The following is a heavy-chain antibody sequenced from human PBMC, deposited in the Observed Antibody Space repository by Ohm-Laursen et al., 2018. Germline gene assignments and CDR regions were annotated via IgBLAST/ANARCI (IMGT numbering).Heavy chain of an antibody. CDR2: INPNSGGT. D-gene: IGHD3-22*01. Sequence: SVKVSCKASGYTFTGYYMHWVRQAPGQGLEWMGWINPNSGGTNYAQKFQGRVTMTRDTSISTAYMELSRLRSDDTAVYYCARESLSDYYDSSGYTVFDYWGQGTLVTVSS. CDR3: ARESLSDYYDSSGYTVFDY. CDR1: GYTFTGYY. J-gene: IGHJ4*02. V-gene: IGHV1-2*02.